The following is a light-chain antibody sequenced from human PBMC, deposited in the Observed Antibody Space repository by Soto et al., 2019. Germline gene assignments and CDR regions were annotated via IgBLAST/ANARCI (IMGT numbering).Light chain of an antibody. CDR3: LQANRVPLS. Sequence: DIKMTQSPSALSASVGDRVTITFQASRDISDVLNWYQQQPGKAPKLLIYAASSLQSGVPPRFSGSGSGTDFTLAISSLQPEDFAIYYCLQANRVPLSFGQGTRLEI. J-gene: IGKJ5*01. V-gene: IGKV1-12*01. CDR2: AAS. CDR1: RDISDV.